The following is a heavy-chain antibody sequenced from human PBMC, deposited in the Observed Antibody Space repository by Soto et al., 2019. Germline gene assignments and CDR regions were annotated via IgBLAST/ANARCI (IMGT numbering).Heavy chain of an antibody. CDR2: TYYGSKWYN. CDR1: GDSVSSNSAA. V-gene: IGHV6-1*01. J-gene: IGHJ6*02. CDR3: ARELLWFGEGRYGMDV. D-gene: IGHD3-10*01. Sequence: SQTLSLTCAISGDSVSSNSAAWNWIRQSPSRGLEWLGRTYYGSKWYNDYAVSVKSRITINPDTSKNQFSLQLNSVTPEDTAVYYCARELLWFGEGRYGMDVWGQGTTVTVSS.